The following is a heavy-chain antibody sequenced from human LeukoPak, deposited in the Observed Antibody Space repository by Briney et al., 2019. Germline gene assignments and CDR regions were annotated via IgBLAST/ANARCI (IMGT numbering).Heavy chain of an antibody. CDR1: GFTFRNFA. V-gene: IGHV3-23*01. CDR3: AKDRGPMVRGVDY. J-gene: IGHJ4*02. D-gene: IGHD3-10*01. Sequence: PGGSLRLSCAASGFTFRNFAMSWVRQGPGKGLEWVSAIRGSGDITYYADSVKGRFTISRDNSKNTLYLQMNSLRAEDTAVYYCAKDRGPMVRGVDYWGQGTLVTVSS. CDR2: IRGSGDIT.